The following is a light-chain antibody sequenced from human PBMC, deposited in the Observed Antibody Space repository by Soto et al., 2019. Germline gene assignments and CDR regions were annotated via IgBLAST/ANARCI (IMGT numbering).Light chain of an antibody. CDR3: QQYGNTWT. J-gene: IGKJ1*01. CDR1: QGIRSRY. Sequence: EIVLTQSPDTLSLSPGERATLSCRASQGIRSRYLAWYQHKPGQAPRLLIYDASIRAAGIPDRFSGSGSGTDFTLSISGLEPQDFAVYYCQQYGNTWTFGQGTKVEIK. CDR2: DAS. V-gene: IGKV3-20*01.